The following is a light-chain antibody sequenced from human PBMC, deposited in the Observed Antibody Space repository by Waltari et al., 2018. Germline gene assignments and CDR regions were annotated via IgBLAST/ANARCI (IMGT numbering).Light chain of an antibody. CDR2: WAS. CDR1: QSFFSNSNNKHY. J-gene: IGKJ2*01. V-gene: IGKV4-1*01. Sequence: DIVMTQSPDSLPVSLGERATITCKSSQSFFSNSNNKHYLAWYQQKVGQPPKLLIYWASSRESGVLDRFSGSVSGTDFTLTISSLQTEDVAVYYCQQYYTAPYTFGQGTKLEIK. CDR3: QQYYTAPYT.